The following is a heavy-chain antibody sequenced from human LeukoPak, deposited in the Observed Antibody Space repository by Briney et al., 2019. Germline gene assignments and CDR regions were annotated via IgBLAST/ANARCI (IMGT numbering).Heavy chain of an antibody. CDR3: AKVGSSGWPRAYYYYMDV. Sequence: GGSLRLSCAAPGFTFSSYGMHWVRQAPGKGLEWVAFIRYDGSNKYYADSVKGRFTISRDNSKNTLYLQMNSLRAEDTAVYYCAKVGSSGWPRAYYYYMDVWGKGTTVTVSS. V-gene: IGHV3-30*02. D-gene: IGHD6-19*01. CDR1: GFTFSSYG. J-gene: IGHJ6*03. CDR2: IRYDGSNK.